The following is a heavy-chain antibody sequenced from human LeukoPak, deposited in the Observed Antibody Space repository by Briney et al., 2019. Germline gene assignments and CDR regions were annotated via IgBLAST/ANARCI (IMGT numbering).Heavy chain of an antibody. CDR1: GVSISSYY. CDR2: IYTSGST. V-gene: IGHV4-4*07. Sequence: PSETLSLTCSVSGVSISSYYWSWIRQPAGKGLEWIGRIYTSGSTNYNPSLKSRVTISVDTSKNQFSLKLSSVTAADTAVYYCARGTFYYDILTGYYSGYFDYWGQGTLVTVSS. D-gene: IGHD3-9*01. J-gene: IGHJ4*02. CDR3: ARGTFYYDILTGYYSGYFDY.